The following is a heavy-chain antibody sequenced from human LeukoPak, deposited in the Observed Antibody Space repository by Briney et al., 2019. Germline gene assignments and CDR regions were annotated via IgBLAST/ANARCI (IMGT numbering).Heavy chain of an antibody. D-gene: IGHD3-3*01. CDR3: AKAVTLFGVVWGAYFDY. Sequence: GGSLRLSCAASGFSFSKYVVSWVRQAPGKGLEWVSGISGDGITTFYADSVRGRFTISRDNSKNTVYLRMNSLRAEDTAVYYCAKAVTLFGVVWGAYFDYWGQGTLVSVSS. J-gene: IGHJ4*02. CDR1: GFSFSKYV. CDR2: ISGDGITT. V-gene: IGHV3-23*01.